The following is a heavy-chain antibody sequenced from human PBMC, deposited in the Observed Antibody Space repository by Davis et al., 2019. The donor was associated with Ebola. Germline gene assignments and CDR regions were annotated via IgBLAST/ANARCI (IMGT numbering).Heavy chain of an antibody. CDR2: ISGSGRST. Sequence: GESLKIPCAASGFTFSSYAMSWVRQAPGKGLQWVSAISGSGRSTYYADSVKGRFTISRDNSKNTLYLQMNSLRAEDTAVYYCARVPAGYGYGMDVWGKGTTVTVSS. CDR1: GFTFSSYA. D-gene: IGHD6-13*01. V-gene: IGHV3-23*01. CDR3: ARVPAGYGYGMDV. J-gene: IGHJ6*04.